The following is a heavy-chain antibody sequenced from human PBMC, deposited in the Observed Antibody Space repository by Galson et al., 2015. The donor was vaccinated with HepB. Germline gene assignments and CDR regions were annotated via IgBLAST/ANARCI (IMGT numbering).Heavy chain of an antibody. V-gene: IGHV1-2*06. D-gene: IGHD3-3*01. CDR3: AILWGLWSGYKFDS. CDR2: INPRTGGT. Sequence: SVKVSCKASGYTFTGYYIHWVRQAPGQGLEWMGRINPRTGGTNYAQTFQGRVTMTRDTSITTAYMELSGLRSDDTAVYFCAILWGLWSGYKFDSWGQGTLVTVSS. CDR1: GYTFTGYY. J-gene: IGHJ4*02.